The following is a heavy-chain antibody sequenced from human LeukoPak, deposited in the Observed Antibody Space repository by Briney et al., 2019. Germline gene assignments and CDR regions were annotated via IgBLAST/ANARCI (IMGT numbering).Heavy chain of an antibody. D-gene: IGHD3-3*01. CDR1: GYSISSGYY. CDR2: IYHSGST. Sequence: KPSETLSLTCAVSGYSISSGYYWGWIRQPPGKGLEWIGSIYHSGSTYHNPSLKSRVTISVDTSKNQFSLKLSSVTAADTAVYYCARHEYDFWSGRTGAFDIWGQGTMVTVSS. CDR3: ARHEYDFWSGRTGAFDI. V-gene: IGHV4-38-2*01. J-gene: IGHJ3*02.